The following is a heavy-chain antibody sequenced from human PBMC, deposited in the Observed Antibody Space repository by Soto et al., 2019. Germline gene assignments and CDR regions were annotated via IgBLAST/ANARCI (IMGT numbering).Heavy chain of an antibody. CDR1: GFTFSNAW. Sequence: EVQLVESGGGLVKPGGSLRLSCAASGFTFSNAWMSWVRQAPGKGLEWVGRIKSKTDGGTTDYAAPVKGRFTISRDDSKNTLYLQMNSLKTEDTAVYYCTTDPLYDILTGYYLPGVWGQGTLVTVSS. CDR3: TTDPLYDILTGYYLPGV. D-gene: IGHD3-9*01. CDR2: IKSKTDGGTT. J-gene: IGHJ4*02. V-gene: IGHV3-15*01.